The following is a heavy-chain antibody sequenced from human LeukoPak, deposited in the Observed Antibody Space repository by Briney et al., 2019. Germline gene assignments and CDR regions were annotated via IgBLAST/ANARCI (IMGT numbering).Heavy chain of an antibody. CDR2: LYSGGGA. V-gene: IGHV3-23*03. CDR3: ARGKTSDDIIEDAFDI. J-gene: IGHJ3*02. D-gene: IGHD3-9*01. CDR1: GFTFSSYA. Sequence: GGSLRLSCAASGFTFSSYAMSWVRQAPGKGLEWVSVLYSGGGAYYADSVKDRFTISRDYSQNTLLLQMNSLRAEDTALYYCARGKTSDDIIEDAFDIWGQGTMVAVSS.